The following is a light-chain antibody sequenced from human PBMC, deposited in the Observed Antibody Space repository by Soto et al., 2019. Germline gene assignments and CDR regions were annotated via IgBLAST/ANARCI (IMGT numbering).Light chain of an antibody. Sequence: EILLTQSPATLSLSPGERATLSCRASQSVSSYLAWYQQRPGQAPRLLIYDASNRATGVPARFSGSGSGTDFTLTISSLEPEDFAVYYCQQRSSWPPTFGQGTRLEL. J-gene: IGKJ5*01. CDR2: DAS. CDR1: QSVSSY. V-gene: IGKV3-11*01. CDR3: QQRSSWPPT.